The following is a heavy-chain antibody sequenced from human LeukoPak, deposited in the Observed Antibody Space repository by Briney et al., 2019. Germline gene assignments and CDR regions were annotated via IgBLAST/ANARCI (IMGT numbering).Heavy chain of an antibody. Sequence: PGGSLRLSCAASGFNFNTYTMNWVRQAPGKGLEWVSSVSSDSSYIYYADAVHGRFTVSRDNAKYSLYLQMNGLRAEDTAVYYCVRGSYGAYDYWGQGSLVTVSS. CDR3: VRGSYGAYDY. D-gene: IGHD4-17*01. CDR2: VSSDSSYI. V-gene: IGHV3-21*01. J-gene: IGHJ4*02. CDR1: GFNFNTYT.